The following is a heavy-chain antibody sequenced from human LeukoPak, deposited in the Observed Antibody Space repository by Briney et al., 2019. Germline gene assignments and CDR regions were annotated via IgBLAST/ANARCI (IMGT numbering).Heavy chain of an antibody. CDR3: AKARAAAGTYYGMDV. J-gene: IGHJ6*02. CDR2: ISWNSGSI. V-gene: IGHV3-9*01. Sequence: GRSLRLSCAASGFTFDDYAMHWVRQAPGKGLEWVSGISWNSGSIGYADSVKGRFTISRDNAKNPLYLQMNSLRAEDTALYYCAKARAAAGTYYGMDVWGQGTTVTVSS. D-gene: IGHD6-13*01. CDR1: GFTFDDYA.